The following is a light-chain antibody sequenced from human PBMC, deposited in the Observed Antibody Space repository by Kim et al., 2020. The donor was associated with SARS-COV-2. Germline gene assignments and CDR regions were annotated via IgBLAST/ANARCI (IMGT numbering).Light chain of an antibody. V-gene: IGLV2-23*02. CDR1: SSDVRSDNL. CDR2: EVS. CDR3: CSYVV. J-gene: IGLJ2*01. Sequence: VSGSPGLSIASSCTGTSSDVRSDNLVSWYQQHPGKAPKLMIYEVSKRPSGVSNRFSGSKSGNTASLTNSGLQAEDEADYDYCSYVVFGGGTQLTVL.